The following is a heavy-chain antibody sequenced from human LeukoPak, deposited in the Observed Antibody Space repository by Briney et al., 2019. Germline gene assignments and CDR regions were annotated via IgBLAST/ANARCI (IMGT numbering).Heavy chain of an antibody. V-gene: IGHV1-8*01. J-gene: IGHJ4*02. Sequence: GASLKVSCKASGYTFTSYDINWVRQATGQGLEWMGWMNPNSGKTGYAQKFQGRVTMTRNTSISTAYMELSSLRSEDTAVYYCARGLGRLRRPGGDYWGQGTLVTVSS. CDR3: ARGLGRLRRPGGDY. CDR1: GYTFTSYD. CDR2: MNPNSGKT. D-gene: IGHD4-17*01.